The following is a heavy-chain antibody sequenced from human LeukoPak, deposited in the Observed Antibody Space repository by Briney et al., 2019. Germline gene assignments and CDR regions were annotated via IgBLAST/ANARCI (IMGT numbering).Heavy chain of an antibody. CDR2: IYSGGRT. Sequence: GGSLRLSCAASGLTVSSNYMSWVHQAPGKGLECVSVIYSGGRTYYADSVKGRFTISRDNSKNTLYLQMKSLRAEDTAVYYCASIVAAGKGYFDYWGQGTLVTVSS. D-gene: IGHD6-13*01. J-gene: IGHJ4*02. V-gene: IGHV3-66*01. CDR1: GLTVSSNY. CDR3: ASIVAAGKGYFDY.